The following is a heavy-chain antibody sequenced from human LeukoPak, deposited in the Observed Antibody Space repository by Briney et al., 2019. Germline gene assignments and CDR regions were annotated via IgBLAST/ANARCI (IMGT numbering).Heavy chain of an antibody. Sequence: SETLSLTSTVSGGSISSHYWSWIRQPPGKGLEWIGYIYYSGSTNYNPSLKSRVTISVDTSKNQFSLKLSSMTPADTAVYYCARGASFGYYMDVWGKGTTVTVSS. V-gene: IGHV4-59*11. J-gene: IGHJ6*03. D-gene: IGHD3-10*01. CDR3: ARGASFGYYMDV. CDR1: GGSISSHY. CDR2: IYYSGST.